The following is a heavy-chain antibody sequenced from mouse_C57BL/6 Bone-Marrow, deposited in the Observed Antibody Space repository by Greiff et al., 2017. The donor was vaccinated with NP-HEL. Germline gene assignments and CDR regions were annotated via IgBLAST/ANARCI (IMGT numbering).Heavy chain of an antibody. CDR3: ARWYYGSSYGAWFAY. CDR1: GYTFTSYG. D-gene: IGHD1-1*01. J-gene: IGHJ3*01. V-gene: IGHV1-81*01. Sequence: QVQLQQSGAELARSGAEGKRAGRVSGYTFTSYGISWVKQRTGQGLEWIGEIYPRSGNTYYKEKFKGKPTLTADKSSSTAYMELRSLTSEDSAVYFCARWYYGSSYGAWFAYWGQGTLVTVSA. CDR2: IYPRSGNT.